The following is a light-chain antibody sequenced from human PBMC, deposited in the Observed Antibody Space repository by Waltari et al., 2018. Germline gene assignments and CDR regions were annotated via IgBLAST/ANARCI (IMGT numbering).Light chain of an antibody. CDR3: AAWDDSLSVLL. CDR2: RNG. CDR1: SSNIGTSY. Sequence: QSVLTQPPSASGTPGQRVTISCSGSSSNIGTSYVYWYQQLPETAPKLLIYRNGQRPSGVPDRFSGSKSGTSASLAISGLRSEDGADYYCAAWDDSLSVLLFGGGTKLTVL. V-gene: IGLV1-47*01. J-gene: IGLJ3*02.